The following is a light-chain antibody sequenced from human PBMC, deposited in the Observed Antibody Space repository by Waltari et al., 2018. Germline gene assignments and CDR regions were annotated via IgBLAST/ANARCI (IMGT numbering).Light chain of an antibody. V-gene: IGKV3-20*01. CDR3: QNHERLPAT. CDR2: GAS. CDR1: QSIGRY. Sequence: EVVLTQSPVTLSLSPGETATLSCRASQSIGRYLVWYQQKSGQAPRLLIYGASTRATGIPDRFSGSGSGTDFSLTISRLEAEDFAVYYCQNHERLPATFGQGTKVEIK. J-gene: IGKJ1*01.